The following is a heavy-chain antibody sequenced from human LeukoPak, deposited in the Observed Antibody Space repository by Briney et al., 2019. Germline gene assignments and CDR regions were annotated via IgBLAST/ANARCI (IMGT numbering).Heavy chain of an antibody. J-gene: IGHJ4*02. CDR2: ISYDGSNK. CDR1: GFTFSSYA. D-gene: IGHD2-15*01. Sequence: GGSLRLSCAVSGFTFSSYAMHWVRQAPGKGLEWVAVISYDGSNKYYADSVKGRFTISRDNSKNTLYLQMNSLRAEDTAVYYCARDHINIVVVVAAIGPCDYWGQGTLVTVSS. CDR3: ARDHINIVVVVAAIGPCDY. V-gene: IGHV3-30*04.